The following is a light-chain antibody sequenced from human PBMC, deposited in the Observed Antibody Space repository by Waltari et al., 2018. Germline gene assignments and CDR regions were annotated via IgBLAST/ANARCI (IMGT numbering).Light chain of an antibody. Sequence: EVVMTQSPLSLPVTLGQPAPISCQSSQRLVHSDGNTHLNWFQQRPGQSPRRLIYRVSNRDSGVPDRFSGSGSGTDFTLKISRVEAEDVGVYYCMQGTHWPYTFGQGTKLDIK. CDR3: MQGTHWPYT. J-gene: IGKJ2*01. V-gene: IGKV2-30*02. CDR1: QRLVHSDGNTH. CDR2: RVS.